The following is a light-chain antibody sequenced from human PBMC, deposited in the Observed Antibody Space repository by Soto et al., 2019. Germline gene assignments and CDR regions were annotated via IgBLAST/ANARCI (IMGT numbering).Light chain of an antibody. CDR3: QQYYSTPWT. V-gene: IGKV4-1*01. Sequence: DIVMTQSPDSLAVSLGERATINCKSSQSVLHSPNNKNYLAWYQQKPGQPPKLLIYWASTRESGVPDRFSGSGSGTDFTLTISSLLAEDVAVYYCQQYYSTPWTFGQGTKVEVK. J-gene: IGKJ1*01. CDR1: QSVLHSPNNKNY. CDR2: WAS.